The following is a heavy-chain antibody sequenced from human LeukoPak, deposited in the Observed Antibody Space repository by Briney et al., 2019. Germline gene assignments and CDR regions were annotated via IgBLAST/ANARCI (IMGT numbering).Heavy chain of an antibody. CDR3: ARRTPYMDV. J-gene: IGHJ6*03. V-gene: IGHV1-8*02. D-gene: IGHD4-23*01. Sequence: GASVKVSCKASGGTFSSYAINWVRQATGQGLEWMGWMNPNSGNTGSVQKFQGRVTMTWNTSITTAYMELSSLRSEDTAVYYCARRTPYMDVWGKGTTVTVSS. CDR1: GGTFSSYA. CDR2: MNPNSGNT.